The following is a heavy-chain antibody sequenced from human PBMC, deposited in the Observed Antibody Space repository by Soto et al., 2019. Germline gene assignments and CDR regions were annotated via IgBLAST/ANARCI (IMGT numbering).Heavy chain of an antibody. CDR3: ARGRRYSYGTPYYYYMDV. V-gene: IGHV4-39*01. CDR2: IYYSGST. CDR1: GGSISSYY. J-gene: IGHJ6*03. D-gene: IGHD5-18*01. Sequence: SETLSLTCTVSGGSISSYYWSWIRQPPGKGLEWIGSIYYSGSTYYNPSLKSRVTISVDTSKNQFSLKLSSVTAADTAVYYCARGRRYSYGTPYYYYMDVWGKGTTVTVSS.